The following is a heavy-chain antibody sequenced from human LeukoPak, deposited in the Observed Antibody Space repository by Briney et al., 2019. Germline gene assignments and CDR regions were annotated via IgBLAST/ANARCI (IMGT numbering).Heavy chain of an antibody. Sequence: GGSLRLSCAVSGYPFSDHYIDWVRQAPGKGLEWVGHIKNDGSETYYLDSLKGRFSISRDNTNNALYLQMNSLRVEDTAVYYCVKNDGWFHLAQWGQGTLVTVSS. V-gene: IGHV3-7*03. CDR3: VKNDGWFHLAQ. J-gene: IGHJ4*02. CDR1: GYPFSDHY. CDR2: IKNDGSET. D-gene: IGHD6-19*01.